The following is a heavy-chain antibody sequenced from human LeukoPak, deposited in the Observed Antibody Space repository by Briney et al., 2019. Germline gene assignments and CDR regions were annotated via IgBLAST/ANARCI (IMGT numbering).Heavy chain of an antibody. CDR2: ISYDGSNK. V-gene: IGHV3-30*18. D-gene: IGHD2-2*01. CDR1: GFTFSSYG. J-gene: IGHJ4*02. CDR3: AKNGAVVPAAMLDY. Sequence: GGSPRLSCAASGFTFSSYGMHWVRQAPGKGLEWVAVISYDGSNKYYADSVKGRFTISRDNSKNTLYLQMNSLRAEDTAVYYCAKNGAVVPAAMLDYWGQGTLVTVSS.